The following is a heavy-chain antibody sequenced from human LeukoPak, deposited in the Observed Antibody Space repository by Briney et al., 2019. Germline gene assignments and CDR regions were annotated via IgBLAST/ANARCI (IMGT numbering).Heavy chain of an antibody. CDR2: IYSSGST. J-gene: IGHJ4*02. D-gene: IGHD5-12*01. V-gene: IGHV4-39*07. CDR1: GGSISSSTYY. Sequence: SETLSLTCTVSGGSISSSTYYWGWIRQPPGKGLEWIGSIYSSGSTYYDPSLKSRVTISVDTSKNQFSLKLSSVTAADTAVYYCARSGSGYLRYYFDYWGQGTLVTVSS. CDR3: ARSGSGYLRYYFDY.